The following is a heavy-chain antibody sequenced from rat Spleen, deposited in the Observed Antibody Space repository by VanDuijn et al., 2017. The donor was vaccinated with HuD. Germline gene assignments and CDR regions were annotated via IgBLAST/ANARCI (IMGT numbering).Heavy chain of an antibody. CDR1: GFSLTSYN. V-gene: IGHV2-45*01. D-gene: IGHD5-1*01. Sequence: QVQLKESGPGLVQPSETLSLTCTVSGFSLTSYNVHWVRQPPGKGLEWMGVMWRCGSTDYNSALKSRLSISRDTSKNQVFLKMNSLQSEDTTTYYCARDEPQLGAGFDYWGQGIMVTVSS. J-gene: IGHJ2*01. CDR2: MWRCGST. CDR3: ARDEPQLGAGFDY.